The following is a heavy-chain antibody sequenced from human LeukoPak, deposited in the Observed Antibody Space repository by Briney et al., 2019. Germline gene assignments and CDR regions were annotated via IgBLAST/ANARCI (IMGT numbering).Heavy chain of an antibody. CDR1: GFTFSRYG. CDR2: IYSGGST. CDR3: ARQPAYYDILTGYYWGGGLDY. Sequence: GGSLRLSCAASGFTFSRYGMSWVRQAPGKGLEWVSVIYSGGSTYYADSVKGRFTISRDNSKNTLYLQMNSLRAEDTAVYYCARQPAYYDILTGYYWGGGLDYWGQGTLVTVSS. J-gene: IGHJ4*02. V-gene: IGHV3-66*04. D-gene: IGHD3-9*01.